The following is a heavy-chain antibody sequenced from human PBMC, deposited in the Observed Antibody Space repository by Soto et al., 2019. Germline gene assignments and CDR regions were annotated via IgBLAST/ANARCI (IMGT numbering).Heavy chain of an antibody. CDR3: ARARIAAAVPYYFDY. V-gene: IGHV4-38-2*02. CDR1: GGSISSYY. D-gene: IGHD6-13*01. J-gene: IGHJ4*02. Sequence: KTSETLSLTCTVSGGSISSYYWGWIRQPPGKGLEWIGSIYHSGSTYYNPSLKSRVTISVDTSKNQFSLKLSSVTAADTAVYYCARARIAAAVPYYFDYWGQGTLVTVSS. CDR2: IYHSGST.